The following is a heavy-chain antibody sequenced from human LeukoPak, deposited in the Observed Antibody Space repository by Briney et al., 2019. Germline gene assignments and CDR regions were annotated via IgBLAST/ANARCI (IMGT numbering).Heavy chain of an antibody. J-gene: IGHJ4*02. Sequence: GGSLRLSCAASGFTFSSYAVSWVRQAPGKGLEWVSAISGSGGSTYYADSVKGRFTISRDNSKNTLYLQMNSLRAEDTAVYYCAKVLGYCSSTSCYRGNDYWGQGTLVTVSS. CDR3: AKVLGYCSSTSCYRGNDY. D-gene: IGHD2-2*01. V-gene: IGHV3-23*01. CDR1: GFTFSSYA. CDR2: ISGSGGST.